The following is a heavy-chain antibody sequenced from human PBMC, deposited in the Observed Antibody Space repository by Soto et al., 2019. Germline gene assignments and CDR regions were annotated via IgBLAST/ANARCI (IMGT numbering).Heavy chain of an antibody. D-gene: IGHD3-22*01. Sequence: SETLSLTCTVSGGSISSGDYYWSWIRQPPGKGLEWIGNIYYSGSAYYNPSLSSRVTMSIDTSRNQFSLKLSSVTAADTAVYYCASDSSGYRFQHWGQGTLVTVSS. J-gene: IGHJ1*01. CDR2: IYYSGSA. CDR3: ASDSSGYRFQH. V-gene: IGHV4-30-4*01. CDR1: GGSISSGDYY.